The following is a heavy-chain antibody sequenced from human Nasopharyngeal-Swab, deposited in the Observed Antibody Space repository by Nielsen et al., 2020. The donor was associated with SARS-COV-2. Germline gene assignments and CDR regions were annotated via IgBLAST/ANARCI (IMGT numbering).Heavy chain of an antibody. D-gene: IGHD6-13*01. CDR2: ISWNSGSI. Sequence: GGSLRLSCAASGFTFDDYAMHWVRQAPGKGLEWVSGISWNSGSIGYADSVKGRFTISRDNAKNSLYLQMDSLRAEDTALYYCAKGLSSWRLEGYFQHWGQGTLVTVSS. V-gene: IGHV3-9*01. CDR1: GFTFDDYA. J-gene: IGHJ1*01. CDR3: AKGLSSWRLEGYFQH.